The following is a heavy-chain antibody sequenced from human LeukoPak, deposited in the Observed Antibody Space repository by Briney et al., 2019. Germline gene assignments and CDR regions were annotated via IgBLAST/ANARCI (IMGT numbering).Heavy chain of an antibody. D-gene: IGHD2-21*01. J-gene: IGHJ5*02. CDR1: GFTFSSYE. V-gene: IGHV3-7*02. CDR2: IKQDGSEK. CDR3: ARVWLGSFDP. Sequence: GGSLRLSCAASGFTFSSYEMNWLRQAPGKGLEWVANIKQDGSEKHYVDSVKGRFTIFRDNTRNSLFLQMNTLTNEDTAVYYCARVWLGSFDPWGQGTLVTVSS.